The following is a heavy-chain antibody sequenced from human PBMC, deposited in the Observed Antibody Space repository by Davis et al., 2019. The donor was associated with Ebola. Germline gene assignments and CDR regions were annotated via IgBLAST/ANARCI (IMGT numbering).Heavy chain of an antibody. CDR2: ISSSSYYI. CDR1: GFTFSTSS. D-gene: IGHD3-22*01. J-gene: IGHJ2*01. V-gene: IGHV3-21*01. CDR3: ARDYYDTSGYYQTWYFDL. Sequence: GESLKISCAASGFTFSTSSMNWVRQAPGKGLEWVSSISSSSYYIYYADSLKGRFTISRDNAKNSLYLQMNSLRAEDTAVYYCARDYYDTSGYYQTWYFDLWGRGTLVTVSS.